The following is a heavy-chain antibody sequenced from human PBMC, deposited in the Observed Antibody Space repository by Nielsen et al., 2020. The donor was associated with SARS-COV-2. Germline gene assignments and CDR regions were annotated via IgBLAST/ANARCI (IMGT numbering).Heavy chain of an antibody. J-gene: IGHJ4*02. V-gene: IGHV4-59*06. CDR1: GGSISSYY. CDR3: AREVMGYYDSSGYYYRGLDY. CDR2: IYYSGST. D-gene: IGHD3-22*01. Sequence: SETLSLTCTVSGGSISSYYWSWIRQLPGKGLEWIGYIYYSGSTYYNPSLKSRVTISVDTSKNQFSLKLSSVTAADTAVYYCAREVMGYYDSSGYYYRGLDYWGQGTLVTVSS.